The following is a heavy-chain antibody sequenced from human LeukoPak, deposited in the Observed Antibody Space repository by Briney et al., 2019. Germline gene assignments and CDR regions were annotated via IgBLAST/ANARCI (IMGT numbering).Heavy chain of an antibody. CDR2: IYYSEST. V-gene: IGHV4-61*01. CDR1: GGSVSSGSYY. Sequence: SETLSLTCTVSGGSVSSGSYYWSWIRQPPGKGLEWIGYIYYSESTNYNPSLKSRVTISVDTSENQFSLKLSSVTAADTAVYYCARVSTGYSYGSTSFDYWGQGTLVTVSS. CDR3: ARVSTGYSYGSTSFDY. D-gene: IGHD5-18*01. J-gene: IGHJ4*02.